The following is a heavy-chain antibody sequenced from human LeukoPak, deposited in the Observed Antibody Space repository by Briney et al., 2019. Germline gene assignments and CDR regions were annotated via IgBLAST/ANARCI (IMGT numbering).Heavy chain of an antibody. CDR3: ARVGSSWYAGYYYGMDV. D-gene: IGHD6-13*01. V-gene: IGHV3-30*02. CDR2: IRYDGSNK. J-gene: IGHJ6*02. Sequence: GGSLRLSCAASGFSFSNYGMHWVRQAPGKGLEWVAFIRYDGSNKYYADSVKGRFTISRDNAKNSLYLQMNSLRAEDTAVYYCARVGSSWYAGYYYGMDVWGQGTTVTVSS. CDR1: GFSFSNYG.